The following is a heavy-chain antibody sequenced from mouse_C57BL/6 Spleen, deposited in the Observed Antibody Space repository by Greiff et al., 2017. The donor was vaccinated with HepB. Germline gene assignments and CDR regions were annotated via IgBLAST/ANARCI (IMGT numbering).Heavy chain of an antibody. CDR3: TRWYDGPNWFAY. Sequence: LQESGAELVRPGASVTLSCKASGYTFTDYEMHWVKQTPVHGLEWIGAIDPETGGTAYNQKFKGKAILTADKSSSTAYMELRSLTSEDSAVYYCTRWYDGPNWFAYWGQGTLVTVSA. J-gene: IGHJ3*01. V-gene: IGHV1-15*01. D-gene: IGHD2-3*01. CDR2: IDPETGGT. CDR1: GYTFTDYE.